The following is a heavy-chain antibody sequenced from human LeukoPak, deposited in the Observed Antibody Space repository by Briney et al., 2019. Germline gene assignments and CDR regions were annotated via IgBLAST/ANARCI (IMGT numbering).Heavy chain of an antibody. V-gene: IGHV1-2*04. D-gene: IGHD3-10*01. J-gene: IGHJ4*02. Sequence: ASVKVSCKVSGYTFTDYYMHWVRQAPGQGLEWMGWINPNNGGTYYVQKFQGWVTMTRDTSISTVYMELNRLTSDDTAVYYCARDNYGSGNDYWGQGTLVAVSS. CDR1: GYTFTDYY. CDR3: ARDNYGSGNDY. CDR2: INPNNGGT.